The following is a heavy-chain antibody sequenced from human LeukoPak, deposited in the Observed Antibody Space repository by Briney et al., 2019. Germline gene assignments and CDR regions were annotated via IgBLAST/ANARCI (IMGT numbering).Heavy chain of an antibody. CDR2: INAGHGNT. CDR1: GYTFTNYA. D-gene: IGHD4-11*01. CDR3: ARDDNYGIFVNVDY. Sequence: ASVKVSCKASGYTFTNYAIHWVRQAPGQRLEWMGWINAGHGNTKYSQEFQDRVTFTRDTSASTAYMELSSLTSEDMAVYYCARDDNYGIFVNVDYWGQGTLVTVSS. J-gene: IGHJ4*02. V-gene: IGHV1-3*03.